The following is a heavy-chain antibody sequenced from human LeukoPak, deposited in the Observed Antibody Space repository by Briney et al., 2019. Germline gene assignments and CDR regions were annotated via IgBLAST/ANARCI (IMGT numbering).Heavy chain of an antibody. D-gene: IGHD3-3*01. CDR3: ARMEYYFDY. J-gene: IGHJ4*02. V-gene: IGHV4-59*01. CDR2: INYSGST. CDR1: GVSISTYY. Sequence: SETLSLTCTVSGVSISTYYWSWIRQSPGKVLEWIGYINYSGSTDYNPSLKSRVAISIDTSKSQFSLKLNSVTAADTAVYYCARMEYYFDYWGQGTLVTVSS.